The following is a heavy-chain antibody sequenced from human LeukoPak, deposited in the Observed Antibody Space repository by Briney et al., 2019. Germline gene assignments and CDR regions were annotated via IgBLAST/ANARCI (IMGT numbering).Heavy chain of an antibody. D-gene: IGHD3-22*01. V-gene: IGHV4-34*01. CDR2: INHSGST. CDR3: ARDRNTRNYYDSSGSFVFDP. CDR1: GGSFSGYY. Sequence: SETLSLTCAVYGGSFSGYYWSWIRQPPGKGLEWIGEINHSGSTNYNPSLKSRVTISVDTSKNQFSLKLSSVTAADTAVYYCARDRNTRNYYDSSGSFVFDPWGQGTLVTVSS. J-gene: IGHJ5*02.